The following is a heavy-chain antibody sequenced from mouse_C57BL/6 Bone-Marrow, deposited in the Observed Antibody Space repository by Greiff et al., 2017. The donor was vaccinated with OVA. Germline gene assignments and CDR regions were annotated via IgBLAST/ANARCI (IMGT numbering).Heavy chain of an antibody. CDR2: IYPGSGST. J-gene: IGHJ2*01. D-gene: IGHD2-2*01. V-gene: IGHV1-55*01. CDR3: ARRWLRFWYFDY. Sequence: QVQLKQPGAELVKPGASVKMSCKASGYTFTSYWITWVKQRPGQGLEWIGDIYPGSGSTNYNEKFKSKATLTVDTSSSTAYMQLSSLTSEDSAVYYCARRWLRFWYFDYWGQGTTLTVSS. CDR1: GYTFTSYW.